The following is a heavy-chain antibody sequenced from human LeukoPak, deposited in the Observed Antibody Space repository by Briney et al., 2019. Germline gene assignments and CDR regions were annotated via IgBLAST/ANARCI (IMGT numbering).Heavy chain of an antibody. CDR3: ARVEGGVKYYFDY. CDR1: GGSFSGYY. V-gene: IGHV4-34*01. Sequence: PSETLSLTCAVYGGSFSGYYWSWIRQPPGKGLGWIGEINHSGSTNYNPSLKSRVTISVDTSKNQFSLKLSSVTAADTAVYYCARVEGGVKYYFDYWGQGTLVTVSS. J-gene: IGHJ4*02. CDR2: INHSGST. D-gene: IGHD3-16*01.